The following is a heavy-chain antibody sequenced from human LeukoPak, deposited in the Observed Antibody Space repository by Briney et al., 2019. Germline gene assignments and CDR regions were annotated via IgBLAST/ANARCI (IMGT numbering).Heavy chain of an antibody. V-gene: IGHV3-33*01. Sequence: GGSLRLSCAASGFTFSSYGMHWVRQAPGKGLEWVAVIWYDGSNKYYADSVKGRFTISRDNSKNTLYLQTNSLRAEDTAVYYCARGRGSAAEYFQHWGQGTLVTVSS. CDR2: IWYDGSNK. CDR3: ARGRGSAAEYFQH. D-gene: IGHD3-10*01. J-gene: IGHJ1*01. CDR1: GFTFSSYG.